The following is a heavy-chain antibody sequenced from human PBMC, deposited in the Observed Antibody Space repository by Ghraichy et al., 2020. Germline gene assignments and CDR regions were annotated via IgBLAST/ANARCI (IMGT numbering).Heavy chain of an antibody. Sequence: SQTLSLTCAISGDSVSSNSAAWNWIRQSPSRGLEWLGRTYYRSKWYNDYAVSVKSRITINPDTSKNQFSLQLNPVTPEDTAVYYCARDRSIAVAGPKLSITTDYGMDVWGQGTTVTVSS. J-gene: IGHJ6*02. CDR1: GDSVSSNSAA. D-gene: IGHD6-19*01. CDR2: TYYRSKWYN. V-gene: IGHV6-1*01. CDR3: ARDRSIAVAGPKLSITTDYGMDV.